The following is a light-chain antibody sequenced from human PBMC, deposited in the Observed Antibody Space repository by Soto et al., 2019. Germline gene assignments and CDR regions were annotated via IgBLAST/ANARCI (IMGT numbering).Light chain of an antibody. V-gene: IGKV3-15*01. J-gene: IGKJ1*01. CDR2: RAS. CDR3: QQYNSPWT. CDR1: QNIYSN. Sequence: IVMTQSPATLSVSPGERATLSCRASQNIYSNVAWYQQRPGQAPRLLIYRASTRATGIPARFSGSGSGTDFTLTISSLQPEDFATYYCQQYNSPWTFGQGTKVDI.